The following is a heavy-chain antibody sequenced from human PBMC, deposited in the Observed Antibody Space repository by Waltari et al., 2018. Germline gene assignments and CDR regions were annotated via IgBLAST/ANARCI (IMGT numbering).Heavy chain of an antibody. J-gene: IGHJ4*02. CDR2: MNSGGDTT. CDR1: GSTFTRYY. Sequence: QVQLVQSGAELKKPGASVKLSCKASGSTFTRYYIPWVRQAPGQGLGWMGVMNSGGDTTIYAQKFQGRVTMTRDTSTSTVYMELSSLRSEDTAVYYCARLGITMTPDYWGQGTLVTVSS. CDR3: ARLGITMTPDY. V-gene: IGHV1-46*01.